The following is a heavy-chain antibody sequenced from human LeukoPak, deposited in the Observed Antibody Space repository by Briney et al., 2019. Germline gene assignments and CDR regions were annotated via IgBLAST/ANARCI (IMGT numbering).Heavy chain of an antibody. CDR3: LTDYGDYGGFDY. Sequence: GGSLRLSCAASGFTFRNAWMSWVRQAPGKGLEWVGRIKSKTDGGTTDYAAPVKGRFTISRDDSKNTLYLQMNSLKTEDTAVYYALTDYGDYGGFDYWGQGTLVTVSS. J-gene: IGHJ4*02. CDR2: IKSKTDGGTT. V-gene: IGHV3-15*01. D-gene: IGHD4-17*01. CDR1: GFTFRNAW.